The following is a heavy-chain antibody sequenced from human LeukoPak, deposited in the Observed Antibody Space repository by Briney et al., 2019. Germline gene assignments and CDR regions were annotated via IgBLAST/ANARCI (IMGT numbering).Heavy chain of an antibody. J-gene: IGHJ4*02. D-gene: IGHD3-9*01. CDR3: AHRRHDILTGYLNYFDY. V-gene: IGHV2-5*01. CDR1: GFSLSTSGVG. Sequence: SGPTLVKPTQTLTLTCTFSGFSLSTSGVGVGWIRQPPGKALEWLALSYWNDDKRYIPSLKSRLTITKDTSKNQVVLTMTNMDPVDTATYYCAHRRHDILTGYLNYFDYWGQGTLVTVSS. CDR2: SYWNDDK.